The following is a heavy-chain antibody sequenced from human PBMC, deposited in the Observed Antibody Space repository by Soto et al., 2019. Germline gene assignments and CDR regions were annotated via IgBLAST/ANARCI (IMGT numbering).Heavy chain of an antibody. CDR3: AKDLVATGTNKRGIDY. D-gene: IGHD1-7*01. V-gene: IGHV3-30*18. CDR1: GFTFSSYG. J-gene: IGHJ4*02. Sequence: QAGGSLRLSCAASGFTFSSYGMHWVRQAPGKGLEWVAVISYDGSNKYYADSVKGRFTISRDNSKNTLYLQMNSLRAEDTAVYYCAKDLVATGTNKRGIDYWGQGTLVTVSS. CDR2: ISYDGSNK.